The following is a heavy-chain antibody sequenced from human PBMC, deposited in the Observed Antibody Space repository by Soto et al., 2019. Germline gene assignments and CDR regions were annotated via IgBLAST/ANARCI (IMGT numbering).Heavy chain of an antibody. D-gene: IGHD1-1*01. CDR2: IDWDDDK. CDR3: AKTGTDGSWFDP. V-gene: IGHV2-70*04. Sequence: SGPTLVNPTQTLTLTCTFSGFSLSTSGMRVSWIRQPPGKALEWLARIDWDDDKYYSTSLRTRLTISKDTSKNQVVLTMTNMDPVDTATYYCAKTGTDGSWFDPSGQGTLVTV. CDR1: GFSLSTSGMR. J-gene: IGHJ5*02.